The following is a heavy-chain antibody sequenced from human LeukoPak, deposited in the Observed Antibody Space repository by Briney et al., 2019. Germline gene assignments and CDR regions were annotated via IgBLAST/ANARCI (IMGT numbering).Heavy chain of an antibody. CDR3: ARLTKGEQWLAYYFDY. V-gene: IGHV4-59*08. CDR2: IYDTGTPT. J-gene: IGHJ4*02. D-gene: IGHD6-19*01. CDR1: GGSISGFV. Sequence: SETLSLTCTVSGGSISGFVWSWIRQPPGEGLDYIGFIYDTGTPTNYNPLLKSRVTLSVDTSKNQFSQNLNSVTAADTAVYYCARLTKGEQWLAYYFDYWGQGALVTVSS.